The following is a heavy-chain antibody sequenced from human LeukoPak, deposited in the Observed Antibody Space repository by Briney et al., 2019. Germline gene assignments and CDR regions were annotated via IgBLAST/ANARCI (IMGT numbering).Heavy chain of an antibody. D-gene: IGHD3-22*01. CDR2: IYYSGST. V-gene: IGHV4-59*08. Sequence: SETLSLTCTVSGGSISSYYWSWIRQPPGKGLEWIGYIYYSGSTNYNPSLKSRVTISVDTSKNQFSLKLSSVTAADTAVYYCAKLVVVIPGGAFDIWGQGTVVTVSS. CDR1: GGSISSYY. J-gene: IGHJ3*02. CDR3: AKLVVVIPGGAFDI.